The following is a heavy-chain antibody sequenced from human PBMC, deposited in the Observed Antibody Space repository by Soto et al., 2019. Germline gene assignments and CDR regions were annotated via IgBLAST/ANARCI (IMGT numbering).Heavy chain of an antibody. D-gene: IGHD3-9*01. Sequence: ASVKVSCKASGYTFTGYYMHWVRQAPGQGLEWMGWINPNSGSTNYAQKFQGRVTMTRDTSISTAYMELSRLRSDDTAVYYCARDRGIILTGPKGWFDPWGQGTLVTVSS. CDR1: GYTFTGYY. V-gene: IGHV1-2*02. J-gene: IGHJ5*02. CDR2: INPNSGST. CDR3: ARDRGIILTGPKGWFDP.